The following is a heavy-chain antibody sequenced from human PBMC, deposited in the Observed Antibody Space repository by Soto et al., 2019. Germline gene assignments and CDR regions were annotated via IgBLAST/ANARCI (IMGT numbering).Heavy chain of an antibody. CDR3: AKDGSRATVYVPGDY. D-gene: IGHD4-4*01. CDR2: ISIEGNHK. CDR1: GFTFSNYG. Sequence: QVQLVESGGGVVQPGRSLTLSCVASGFTFSNYGMHWVRLAPGKGLEWVAVISIEGNHKYYANSVKGRFTISRDNSKSTVYLQMNSLSAEDTAVYYCAKDGSRATVYVPGDYWGQGTLVTVSS. V-gene: IGHV3-30*18. J-gene: IGHJ4*02.